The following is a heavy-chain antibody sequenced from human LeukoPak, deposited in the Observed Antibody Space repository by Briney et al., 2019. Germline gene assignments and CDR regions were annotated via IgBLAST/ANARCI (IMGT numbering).Heavy chain of an antibody. D-gene: IGHD5-12*01. CDR2: ISSSGSTI. J-gene: IGHJ6*02. CDR3: ARDIVATIAYYYGMDV. Sequence: PGGSLRLSCAASGFTFSSYEMNWVRQVPGKGLEWVSYISSSGSTIYYADSVKGRFTISRDNAKNSLYLQMNSLRAEDTAVYYCARDIVATIAYYYGMDVWGQGTTVTVSS. V-gene: IGHV3-48*03. CDR1: GFTFSSYE.